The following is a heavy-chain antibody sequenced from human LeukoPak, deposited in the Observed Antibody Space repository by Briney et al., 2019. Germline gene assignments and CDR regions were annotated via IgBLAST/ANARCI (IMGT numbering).Heavy chain of an antibody. CDR3: GRARLLNWFDP. CDR1: GYSISSGYY. V-gene: IGHV4-38-2*01. D-gene: IGHD3-10*01. CDR2: IYHSGST. Sequence: PSETLSLTCAVSGYSISSGYYWGWIRQPPGKGLEWIGSIYHSGSTYYNPSLKSRVTISVDTSKNQFSLKLSSVTAADTAVYYCGRARLLNWFDPWGQGTLVTVSS. J-gene: IGHJ5*02.